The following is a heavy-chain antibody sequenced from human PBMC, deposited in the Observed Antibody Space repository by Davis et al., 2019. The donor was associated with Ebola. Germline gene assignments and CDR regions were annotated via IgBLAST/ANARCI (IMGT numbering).Heavy chain of an antibody. D-gene: IGHD3-16*01. CDR1: GGSFSGYY. J-gene: IGHJ4*02. CDR3: ARGLRSDDYLWGPRQGFDY. Sequence: MPSETLSLTCAVYGGSFSGYYWSWIRQPPGKGLEWIGEINHSGSTNYNPSLKSRVTISVDTSKNQFSLKLSSVTAADTAVYYCARGLRSDDYLWGPRQGFDYWGQGTLVTVSS. V-gene: IGHV4-34*01. CDR2: INHSGST.